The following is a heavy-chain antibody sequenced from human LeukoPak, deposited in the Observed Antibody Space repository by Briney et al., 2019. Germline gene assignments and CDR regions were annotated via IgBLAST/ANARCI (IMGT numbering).Heavy chain of an antibody. D-gene: IGHD6-13*01. J-gene: IGHJ5*02. Sequence: PGGSLRLSCAASGFTFTTFGMHWVRQAPGKGLEWVSVIWNDGSNNYYAESVEGRFTISRDNSRDTLYLQMNNLRAEDTAVYYCARDGGGPRSWFMTAWGQGTLVTVSS. CDR2: IWNDGSNN. CDR3: ARDGGGPRSWFMTA. CDR1: GFTFTTFG. V-gene: IGHV3-33*01.